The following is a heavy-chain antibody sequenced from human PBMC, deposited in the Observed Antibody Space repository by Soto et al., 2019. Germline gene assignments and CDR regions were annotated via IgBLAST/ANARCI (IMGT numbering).Heavy chain of an antibody. V-gene: IGHV3-15*01. J-gene: IGHJ6*02. CDR3: TTSPVVVPVAYYYYGMDV. Sequence: VGSLRLSCSASGFTFSNAWMSWVRQAPGKWLEWVGRIKSKTDGGTTDYAAPVKGRFTISRDDSKNTLYLQMNSLKTEDTAVYYCTTSPVVVPVAYYYYGMDVWGQGTTVTVSS. D-gene: IGHD2-2*01. CDR1: GFTFSNAW. CDR2: IKSKTDGGTT.